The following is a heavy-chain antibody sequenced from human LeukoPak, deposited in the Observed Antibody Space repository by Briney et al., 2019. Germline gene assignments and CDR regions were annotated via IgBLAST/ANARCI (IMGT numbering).Heavy chain of an antibody. CDR2: IYHSGST. J-gene: IGHJ3*02. Sequence: SETLSLTSAVSGYSISSGYYWGWIRQPPGKGLEWIGTIYHSGSTYYNPSLKSRVTISVDTSKNQFSLKLSSVTAADTAVYYCARGTDIVVVVAVTDAFDIWGQGTMVTVSS. D-gene: IGHD2-15*01. CDR3: ARGTDIVVVVAVTDAFDI. V-gene: IGHV4-38-2*01. CDR1: GYSISSGYY.